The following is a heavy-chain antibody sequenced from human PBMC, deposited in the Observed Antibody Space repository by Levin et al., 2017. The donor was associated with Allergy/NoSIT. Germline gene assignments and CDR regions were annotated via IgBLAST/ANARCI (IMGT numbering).Heavy chain of an antibody. CDR1: GYSFTSHW. CDR3: ARHGKTSLRFDAFDI. CDR2: IYPSDSDT. V-gene: IGHV5-51*01. J-gene: IGHJ3*02. Sequence: KVGESLKISCKGSGYSFTSHWIGWVRQMPGKGLEWMGIIYPSDSDTRYSPSFQGQVTISADKSISTAYLQWSSLKASDTAIYYCARHGKTSLRFDAFDIWGQGTMVTVSS.